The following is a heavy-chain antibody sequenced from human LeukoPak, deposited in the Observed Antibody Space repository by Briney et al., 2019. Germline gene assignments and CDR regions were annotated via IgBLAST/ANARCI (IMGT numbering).Heavy chain of an antibody. CDR1: GFTVSSNY. J-gene: IGHJ4*02. Sequence: GGSLRLSCAASGFTVSSNYMSWVRQAPGKGLEWVSVIYSGGSTYYADSVKGRFTISRDNSKNTVLLQMNNLRLEDAAVYYCARGSRYGDYPYYCDFWGQGTLVTVSS. CDR3: ARGSRYGDYPYYCDF. CDR2: IYSGGST. D-gene: IGHD4-17*01. V-gene: IGHV3-53*01.